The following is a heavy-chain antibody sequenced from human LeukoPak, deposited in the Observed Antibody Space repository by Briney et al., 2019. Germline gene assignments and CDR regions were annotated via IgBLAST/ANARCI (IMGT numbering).Heavy chain of an antibody. J-gene: IGHJ4*02. CDR3: ARTAYYYGSGSFDY. Sequence: PSETLSLTCAVYGGSFSGYYWSWIRQPPGKGLEWIGEINHSGSTNYNPSLKSRVTISVDTSKNQFSLKLSCVTAADTAVYYCARTAYYYGSGSFDYWGQGTLVTVSS. CDR2: INHSGST. D-gene: IGHD3-10*01. CDR1: GGSFSGYY. V-gene: IGHV4-34*01.